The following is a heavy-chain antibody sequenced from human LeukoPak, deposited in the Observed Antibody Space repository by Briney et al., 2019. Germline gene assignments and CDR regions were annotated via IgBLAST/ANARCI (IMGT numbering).Heavy chain of an antibody. Sequence: SETLSLTCTVSGGSISSSSYYWGWIRQPPGKGLEWIGSIYYSGSTYYNPSLKSRVTISVDTSKNQFSLKLSSVTAADTAVYYCARQAPYDFAEAFDIWGQGTMVSVSS. J-gene: IGHJ3*02. CDR1: GGSISSSSYY. CDR2: IYYSGST. CDR3: ARQAPYDFAEAFDI. D-gene: IGHD3-3*01. V-gene: IGHV4-39*01.